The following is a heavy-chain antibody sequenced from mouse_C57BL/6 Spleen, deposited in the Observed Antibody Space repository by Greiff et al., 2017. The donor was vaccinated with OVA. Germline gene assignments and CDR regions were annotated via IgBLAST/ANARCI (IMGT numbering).Heavy chain of an antibody. D-gene: IGHD2-4*01. Sequence: VQLQQSGAELVRPGASVKLSCKASGYTFTDYYINWVKQRPGQGLEWIARIYPGSGNTYYNEKFKGKATLTAEKSSSTAYMQLSSLTSEDSAVYFCARDYDYGGYAMDYWGQGTSVTVSS. V-gene: IGHV1-76*01. J-gene: IGHJ4*01. CDR2: IYPGSGNT. CDR3: ARDYDYGGYAMDY. CDR1: GYTFTDYY.